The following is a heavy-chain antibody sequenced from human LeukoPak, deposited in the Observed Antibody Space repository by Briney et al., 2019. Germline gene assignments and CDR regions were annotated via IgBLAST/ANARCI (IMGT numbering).Heavy chain of an antibody. V-gene: IGHV1-18*04. CDR2: ISACNGNT. CDR3: ARGLAVAGISDP. Sequence: ASVKVSCKASGYTFTCYYMHWVRQAPGQGLEWMGWISACNGNTNYAQKLQGRVTMTTDTSTSTAYMELRSLRSDDTAVYYCARGLAVAGISDPWGQGTLVTVSS. D-gene: IGHD6-19*01. CDR1: GYTFTCYY. J-gene: IGHJ5*02.